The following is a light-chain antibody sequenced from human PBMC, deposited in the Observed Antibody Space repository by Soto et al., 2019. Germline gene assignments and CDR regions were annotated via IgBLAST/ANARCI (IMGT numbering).Light chain of an antibody. Sequence: IHLTHSPSSLSASVRDRVTNTCRARQGISSYLAWYQQKPGKAPKLLIYAASTLQSGVPSRFSGSGSGTDFTLTISSLQPEDFATYFCQQLNSYPLTFGGGTKVDIK. CDR2: AAS. J-gene: IGKJ4*01. V-gene: IGKV1-9*01. CDR1: QGISSY. CDR3: QQLNSYPLT.